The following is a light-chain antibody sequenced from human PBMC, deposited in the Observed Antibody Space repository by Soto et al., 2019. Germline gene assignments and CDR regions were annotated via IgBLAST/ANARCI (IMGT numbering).Light chain of an antibody. CDR3: QQYGSSPLT. Sequence: EIVLTQSPGTLSLSPGERGTLSCRASQTVTSNYLAWYQQKPGQPPRLLIYGASSRGTGIPDRFSGSGSGTEFTLTISRLEPEDFAVYYCQQYGSSPLTFGQGTKVEIK. J-gene: IGKJ1*01. CDR2: GAS. CDR1: QTVTSNY. V-gene: IGKV3-20*01.